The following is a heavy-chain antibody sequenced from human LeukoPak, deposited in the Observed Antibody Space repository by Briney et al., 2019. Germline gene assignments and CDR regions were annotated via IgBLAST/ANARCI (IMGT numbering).Heavy chain of an antibody. CDR1: GGSISSYY. J-gene: IGHJ5*02. D-gene: IGHD2-2*01. Sequence: PSETLSLTCTVSGGSISSYYWSWIRQPAGKGLEWIGRIYTSGSTHYNPSLKRRVTMSVDTSKNQFSLKLSSVTAADTAVYYCARDLFLCSSTSCYAGLPYYDILPSGIWFDPWGQGTLVTVSS. CDR3: ARDLFLCSSTSCYAGLPYYDILPSGIWFDP. CDR2: IYTSGST. V-gene: IGHV4-4*07.